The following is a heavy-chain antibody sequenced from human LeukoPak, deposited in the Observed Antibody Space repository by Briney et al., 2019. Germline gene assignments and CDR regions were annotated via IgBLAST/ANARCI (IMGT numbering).Heavy chain of an antibody. CDR3: ARGGGGVRGAAAFPNRNNWFDP. J-gene: IGHJ5*02. D-gene: IGHD6-13*01. Sequence: PSETLSLTCAVYGGSFSGYYWSWIRQPPGKGLEWIGEINHSGSTNYNPSLKSRVTISVDTSKNQFSLKLSSVTAADTAVYYCARGGGGVRGAAAFPNRNNWFDPWGQGTLVTVSS. CDR2: INHSGST. CDR1: GGSFSGYY. V-gene: IGHV4-34*01.